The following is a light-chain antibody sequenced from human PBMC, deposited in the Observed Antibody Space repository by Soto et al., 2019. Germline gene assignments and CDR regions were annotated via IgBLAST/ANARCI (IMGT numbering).Light chain of an antibody. Sequence: IEVTQSPSSLAASLGDRVTITCRASQTIGTYVNWYRQKSGAAPELLIYDASTLQSGVPSRFRGGASGTDFTLTISSLQLDDFATYYCQQSYNTPLTFGQETKVEIK. CDR1: QTIGTY. CDR2: DAS. J-gene: IGKJ1*01. V-gene: IGKV1-39*01. CDR3: QQSYNTPLT.